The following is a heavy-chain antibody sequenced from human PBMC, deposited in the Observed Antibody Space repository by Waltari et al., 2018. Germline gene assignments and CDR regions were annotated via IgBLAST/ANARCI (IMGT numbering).Heavy chain of an antibody. J-gene: IGHJ4*02. Sequence: EVQVLESGGGLVQPGGSLRLSCAASGFTFSSYAMYWVRQAPGKGVEGLSTIGGNGGDISYAASGEGRFTISRDNSKNTLYLQMNSLRAEDTAVYFCAKGDSGSYYWYFDYWGQGTLVTVSS. D-gene: IGHD1-26*01. CDR2: IGGNGGDI. V-gene: IGHV3-23*01. CDR1: GFTFSSYA. CDR3: AKGDSGSYYWYFDY.